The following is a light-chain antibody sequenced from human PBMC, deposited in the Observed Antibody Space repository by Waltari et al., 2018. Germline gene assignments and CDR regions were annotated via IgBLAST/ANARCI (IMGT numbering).Light chain of an antibody. CDR1: RSVSSY. J-gene: IGKJ1*01. V-gene: IGKV3-11*01. Sequence: EIVLTQSPATLSLSPGETATPSCRASRSVSSYLAWYQQKPGQAPRLLIYEASNRATGVPARFSGSGSGTDFTLTISSLEPEDFAVYFCQQRSDWPRTFGQGTKVEIK. CDR3: QQRSDWPRT. CDR2: EAS.